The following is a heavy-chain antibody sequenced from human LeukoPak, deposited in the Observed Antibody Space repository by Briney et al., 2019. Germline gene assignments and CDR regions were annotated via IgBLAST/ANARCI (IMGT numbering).Heavy chain of an antibody. J-gene: IGHJ4*02. Sequence: GRSLRLSCEASGFNFANHAMSWVRQTPGKGLEWVSAISGGGDVTYYADSVTGRFTISRDNSKDTLFLQMHSLRPGDTAVYYCVREDTPATANYWGQGTLVTISS. D-gene: IGHD2-21*02. CDR1: GFNFANHA. V-gene: IGHV3-23*01. CDR3: VREDTPATANY. CDR2: ISGGGDVT.